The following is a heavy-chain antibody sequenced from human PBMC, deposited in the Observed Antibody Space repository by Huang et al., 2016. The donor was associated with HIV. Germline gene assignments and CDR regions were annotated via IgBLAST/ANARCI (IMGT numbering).Heavy chain of an antibody. V-gene: IGHV4-39*01. J-gene: IGHJ4*02. CDR1: DGSLNSGKYY. CDR2: IFSTGSA. CDR3: ARRRTHFTFDY. Sequence: DGSLNSGKYYWGWIRQSPGKGLEWIGSIFSTGSAHYNPSLESRVTIVVDSSKSQLSVRLRSVTAADTAVYYCARRRTHFTFDYWGQGTLVTVSS.